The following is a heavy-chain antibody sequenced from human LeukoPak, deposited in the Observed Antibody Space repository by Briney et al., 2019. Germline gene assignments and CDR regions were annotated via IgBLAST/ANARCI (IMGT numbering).Heavy chain of an antibody. CDR1: GYTLTELS. Sequence: ASVKVSCKVSGYTLTELSMHWVRQAPGKGLEWMGGFDPEDGETIYAQKFQGRVTMTEDTSTDTAYMELSSLRSEDTAVYYCASWEYYGSGSYYRNGMDVWGQGTTVTVSS. J-gene: IGHJ6*02. CDR2: FDPEDGET. V-gene: IGHV1-24*01. CDR3: ASWEYYGSGSYYRNGMDV. D-gene: IGHD3-10*01.